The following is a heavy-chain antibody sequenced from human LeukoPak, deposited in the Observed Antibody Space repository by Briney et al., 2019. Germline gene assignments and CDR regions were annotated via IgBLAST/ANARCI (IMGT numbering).Heavy chain of an antibody. J-gene: IGHJ4*02. CDR3: ARDSSGCLDY. Sequence: PGASLRLSCAASGFTFSSYGMHWVRQAPGKGLEWVVVIWYDGSNKYYADSVKGRFTISRDNSKNTLYLQMNSLRAEDTAVYYCARDSSGCLDYWGQGTLVTVSS. CDR1: GFTFSSYG. CDR2: IWYDGSNK. V-gene: IGHV3-33*01. D-gene: IGHD3-22*01.